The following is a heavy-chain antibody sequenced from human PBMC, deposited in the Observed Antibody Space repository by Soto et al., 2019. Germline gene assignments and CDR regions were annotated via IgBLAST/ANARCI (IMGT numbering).Heavy chain of an antibody. J-gene: IGHJ6*03. Sequence: EVQLVESGGGLVQPGGSLRLSCAASGFTVSSNYMSWVRQAPGKGLEWVSVIYSGGSTYYADSVKGRFTISRDNSKNTLYLQMNSLRAEDTAVYYCAMPTGTSGTDYYYYMDVWGKGTTVTVSS. CDR1: GFTVSSNY. CDR2: IYSGGST. V-gene: IGHV3-66*01. D-gene: IGHD1-1*01. CDR3: AMPTGTSGTDYYYYMDV.